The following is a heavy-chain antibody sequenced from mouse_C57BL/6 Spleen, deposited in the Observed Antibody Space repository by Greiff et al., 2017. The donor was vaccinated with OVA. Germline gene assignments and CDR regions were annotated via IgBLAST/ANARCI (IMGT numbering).Heavy chain of an antibody. V-gene: IGHV1-69*01. J-gene: IGHJ4*01. CDR2: IDPSDSYT. D-gene: IGHD1-1*01. CDR1: GYTFTSYW. CDR3: ARWYYGSSPMDY. Sequence: QVQLQQPGAELVMPGASVKLSCKASGYTFTSYWMHWVKQRPGQGLEWIGEIDPSDSYTNYNQKFKGKSTLTVDKSSSTAYMQLSSLTSEDSAVYYCARWYYGSSPMDYWGQGTSVTVSS.